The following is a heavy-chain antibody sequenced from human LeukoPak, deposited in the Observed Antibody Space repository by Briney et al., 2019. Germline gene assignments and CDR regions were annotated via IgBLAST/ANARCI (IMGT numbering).Heavy chain of an antibody. CDR2: ISGTGGNT. CDR3: ARHIGYDFDY. Sequence: GGSLRLSCAASAFTFSSYAMSWVRQAPGKGLEWVSAISGTGGNTYYADSVKGRFTISRDNSKNTLYLQMNILKAEDTAVYYCARHIGYDFDYWGQGTPVTVSS. V-gene: IGHV3-23*01. CDR1: AFTFSSYA. J-gene: IGHJ4*02. D-gene: IGHD5-12*01.